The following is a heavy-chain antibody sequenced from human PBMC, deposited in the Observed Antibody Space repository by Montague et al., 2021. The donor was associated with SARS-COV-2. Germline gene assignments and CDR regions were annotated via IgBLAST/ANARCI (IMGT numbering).Heavy chain of an antibody. D-gene: IGHD3-22*01. V-gene: IGHV4-59*02. CDR1: GVSVNSYY. CDR3: VRDFYYASDYCPGTFDV. J-gene: IGHJ3*01. CDR2: IYYTGST. Sequence: SETLSLTCSVSGVSVNSYYWAWIRQTPEKGLEWIGYIYYTGSTNYNPSLRNRITISIDTSANQFSLKLSSVTPADTAVYYCVRDFYYASDYCPGTFDVWGHGTLVTVSS.